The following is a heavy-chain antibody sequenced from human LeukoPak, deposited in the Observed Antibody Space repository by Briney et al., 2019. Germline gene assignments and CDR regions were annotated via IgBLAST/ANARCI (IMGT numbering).Heavy chain of an antibody. J-gene: IGHJ4*02. CDR1: GNTLTGYY. V-gene: IGHV1-2*02. Sequence: ASVNVSFKCSGNTLTGYYIHWVRQAPGQGLELMGWISPYSGGTNYAQKFEGRVTMTRDTSITTAYMEVHRLTSDDTAVYYCARGDSSSWHLDYWGQGSLVTVSS. CDR2: ISPYSGGT. D-gene: IGHD6-13*01. CDR3: ARGDSSSWHLDY.